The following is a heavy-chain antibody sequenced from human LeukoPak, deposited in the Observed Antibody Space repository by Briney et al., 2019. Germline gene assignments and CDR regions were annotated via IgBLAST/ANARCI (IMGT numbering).Heavy chain of an antibody. J-gene: IGHJ4*02. D-gene: IGHD5-24*01. Sequence: GGSLRLSCAASGFTFSSYGMHWVRQAPGKGLEWVAVIWYDGSNKYYADSVKGRFTISRDNSKNTLYLQMNSLRAEDTAVYYCARERGGYNADSAFDYWGQGTLVTVSS. V-gene: IGHV3-33*01. CDR3: ARERGGYNADSAFDY. CDR2: IWYDGSNK. CDR1: GFTFSSYG.